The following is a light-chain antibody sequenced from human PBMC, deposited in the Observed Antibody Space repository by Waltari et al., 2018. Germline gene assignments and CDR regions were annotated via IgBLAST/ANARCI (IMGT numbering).Light chain of an antibody. V-gene: IGKV1-39*01. CDR3: QHPTWT. CDR1: QTISSY. J-gene: IGKJ1*01. Sequence: DIQMTQSPSSLSASVGDRVTITCRASQTISSYLNWFQQKPGKAPKLLIYTASNLQSGVPSRFSGSGSGTDFTLTISSLQPEDFATYYCQHPTWTFGQGTKVEVK. CDR2: TAS.